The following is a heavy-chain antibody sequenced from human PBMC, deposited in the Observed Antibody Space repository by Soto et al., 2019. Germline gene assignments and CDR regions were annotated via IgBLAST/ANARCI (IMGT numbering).Heavy chain of an antibody. CDR2: IWYDGSNK. CDR3: ARWGCSGSNCNLNQRSYDL. Sequence: QVQLVESGGGVVQPGRSPRLSCAASGFIFNEYGMHWVRQAPGKGLEWVAVIWYDGSNKYYADSVKGRFTISRDNSKNTMSLQMNSLRAEDTAVYYCARWGCSGSNCNLNQRSYDLWGQGTLVTVSS. D-gene: IGHD2-15*01. J-gene: IGHJ4*02. CDR1: GFIFNEYG. V-gene: IGHV3-33*03.